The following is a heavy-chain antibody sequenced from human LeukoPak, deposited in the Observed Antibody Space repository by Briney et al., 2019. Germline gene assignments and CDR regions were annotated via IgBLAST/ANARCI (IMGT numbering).Heavy chain of an antibody. V-gene: IGHV3-74*01. CDR3: ARDAAGLDY. CDR1: GFTFRSYW. J-gene: IGHJ4*02. D-gene: IGHD1-14*01. Sequence: GGSLRLSCAASGFTFRSYWMHWVRQAPGKGLVWVSRIKSDGSSTTYADSVKGRFTISRDNAKNTLHLQMNSLRGEDTGVFYCARDAAGLDYWGQGTLVTVSS. CDR2: IKSDGSST.